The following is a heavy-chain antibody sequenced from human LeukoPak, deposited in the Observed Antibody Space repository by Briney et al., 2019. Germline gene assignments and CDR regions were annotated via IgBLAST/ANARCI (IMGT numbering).Heavy chain of an antibody. Sequence: PGGSLRLSCAASGFTFSSYSMNWVRQAPGKGLEWVSSVRTNGITTYYADSVRGRFTISRDNSKNTLYLQMNSLTVEDTAVYYCADYGWSPNDAFDIWGQGTMVTVSS. J-gene: IGHJ3*02. CDR1: GFTFSSYS. CDR2: VRTNGITT. D-gene: IGHD4-17*01. CDR3: ADYGWSPNDAFDI. V-gene: IGHV3-23*01.